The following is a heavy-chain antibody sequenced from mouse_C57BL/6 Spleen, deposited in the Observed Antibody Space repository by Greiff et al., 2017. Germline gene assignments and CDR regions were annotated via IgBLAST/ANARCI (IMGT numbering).Heavy chain of an antibody. V-gene: IGHV1-82*01. CDR3: AREEEYYGSSYFAY. CDR1: GYAFSSSW. Sequence: QVQLQQSGPELVKPGAPVKISCKASGYAFSSSWMNWVKQRPGKGLEWIGRIYPGDGDTNYNGKFKGKATLTADKSSSTAYMQLSSLTSEDSAVYFCAREEEYYGSSYFAYWGQGTLVTVSA. CDR2: IYPGDGDT. D-gene: IGHD1-1*01. J-gene: IGHJ3*01.